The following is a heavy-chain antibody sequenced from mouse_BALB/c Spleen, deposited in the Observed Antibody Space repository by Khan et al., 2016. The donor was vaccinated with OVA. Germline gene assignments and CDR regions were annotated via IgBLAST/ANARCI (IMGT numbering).Heavy chain of an antibody. Sequence: QVQLKESGPGLVAPSQSLSITCSVSGFSFTNYGLHWIRQPPGKGLEWLGVIWAGGGTNYNSDLMSKLRIRKDNFKVQVFLKMDSLQPDSTAMYDCARDRHYYGYLCYAMDYWGQGTSVTVSS. V-gene: IGHV2-9*02. J-gene: IGHJ4*01. CDR2: IWAGGGT. D-gene: IGHD1-2*01. CDR1: GFSFTNYG. CDR3: ARDRHYYGYLCYAMDY.